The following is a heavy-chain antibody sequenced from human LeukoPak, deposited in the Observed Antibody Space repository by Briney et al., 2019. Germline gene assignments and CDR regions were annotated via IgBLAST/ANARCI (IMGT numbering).Heavy chain of an antibody. CDR1: GYTFTSYD. V-gene: IGHV1-2*02. J-gene: IGHJ4*02. D-gene: IGHD6-19*01. CDR2: INPNSGGT. CDR3: ARGYQQWLGWEGYYFDY. Sequence: GASVKASCKASGYTFTSYDINWVRQATGQGLEWMGWINPNSGGTNYAQKFQGRVTMTRDTSISTAYMELSRLRSDDTAVYYCARGYQQWLGWEGYYFDYWGQGTLVTVSS.